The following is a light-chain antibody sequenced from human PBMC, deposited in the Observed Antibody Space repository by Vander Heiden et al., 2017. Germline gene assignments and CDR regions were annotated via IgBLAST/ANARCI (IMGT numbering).Light chain of an antibody. V-gene: IGKV4-1*01. J-gene: IGKJ1*01. Sequence: DIVMTQSPASLAVSLGERATINCRASQTIRDSKNNWNYLDWYQQKPGKPPKLLIYWASTLGTGVPARFSGSGSGTDFTLTISNLQAEDVAVYYCQQYYSTPRAFGQGTKVEIK. CDR1: QTIRDSKNNWNY. CDR2: WAS. CDR3: QQYYSTPRA.